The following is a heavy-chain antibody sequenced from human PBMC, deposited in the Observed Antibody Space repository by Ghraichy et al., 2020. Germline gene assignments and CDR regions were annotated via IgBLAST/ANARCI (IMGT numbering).Heavy chain of an antibody. Sequence: SQTLSLTCAVYGGSFSGYYWSWIRQPPGKGLEWIGEINHSGSTNYNPSLKSRVTISVDTSKNQFSLKLSSVTAADTAVYYCARASRIVATIKPSPMDYWGQGTLVTVSS. J-gene: IGHJ4*02. CDR3: ARASRIVATIKPSPMDY. CDR2: INHSGST. D-gene: IGHD5-12*01. V-gene: IGHV4-34*01. CDR1: GGSFSGYY.